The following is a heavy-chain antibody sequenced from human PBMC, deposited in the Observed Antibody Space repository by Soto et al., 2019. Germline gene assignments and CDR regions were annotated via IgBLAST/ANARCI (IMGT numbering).Heavy chain of an antibody. CDR2: IYYSGST. J-gene: IGHJ4*02. CDR3: ATQGYSGSYQFDY. CDR1: GGSISSYY. V-gene: IGHV4-59*01. D-gene: IGHD1-26*01. Sequence: SETLSLTCTVSGGSISSYYWSWIRQPPGKGLEWIGYIYYSGSTNYNPSLKSRVTISVDTSKNQFSLKLSSVTAADTAVYYCATQGYSGSYQFDYWGQGTLVTVSS.